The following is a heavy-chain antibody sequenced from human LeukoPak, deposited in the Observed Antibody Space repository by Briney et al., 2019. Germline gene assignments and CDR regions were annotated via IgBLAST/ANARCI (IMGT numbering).Heavy chain of an antibody. CDR1: GFTFSDYY. CDR2: ISSSGSTI. CDR3: ARGIGYSYATNWFDP. D-gene: IGHD5-18*01. Sequence: GGSLRLSCAASGFTFSDYYMTWIRQAPGKGLEWVSCISSSGSTIFYADSVKGRFTISRDNAKSSLFLQMNSLRAEDTAVYYCARGIGYSYATNWFDPWGQGTLVTVSS. J-gene: IGHJ5*02. V-gene: IGHV3-11*01.